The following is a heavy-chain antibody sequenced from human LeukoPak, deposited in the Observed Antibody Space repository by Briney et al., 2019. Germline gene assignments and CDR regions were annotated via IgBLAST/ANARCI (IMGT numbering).Heavy chain of an antibody. V-gene: IGHV1-2*02. Sequence: ASVKVSCKASGYTFTGYYMHWVRQAPGQGLERMGWINPNSGGTNYAQKFQGRVTMTRDTSISTAYMELSRLRSDDTAVYYCARDQGIRFLEWLFDYWGQGTLVTVSS. D-gene: IGHD3-3*01. CDR3: ARDQGIRFLEWLFDY. CDR1: GYTFTGYY. CDR2: INPNSGGT. J-gene: IGHJ4*02.